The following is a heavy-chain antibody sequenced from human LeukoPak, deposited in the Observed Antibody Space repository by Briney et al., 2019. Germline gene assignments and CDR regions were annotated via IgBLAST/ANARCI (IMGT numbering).Heavy chain of an antibody. D-gene: IGHD2-8*01. CDR1: GFTFTRYA. J-gene: IGHJ4*02. CDR3: ARRERNAFDY. Sequence: SGGSLRLSCVTSGFTFTRYALYWVRQAPGRGLEYVSAISSNAASTYYAESVKGRFTISRDTSMSTLYLQMGSLRPEDTAVYYCARRERNAFDYWGEGTMVTVS. V-gene: IGHV3-64*02. CDR2: ISSNAAST.